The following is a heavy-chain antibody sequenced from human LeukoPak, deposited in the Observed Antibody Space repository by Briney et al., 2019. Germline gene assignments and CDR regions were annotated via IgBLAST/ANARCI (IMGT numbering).Heavy chain of an antibody. CDR3: ARGPHVLMVYAPFNY. Sequence: GGSLRLSCAASGFTFSRYSMNWVRQAPGKGLEWVSSVSTSSNNIYYADSVKGRFTISRDNAKNSVYLQMNSLRAEDTAVYYCARGPHVLMVYAPFNYWGQGTLVTVSS. CDR1: GFTFSRYS. J-gene: IGHJ4*02. V-gene: IGHV3-21*01. CDR2: VSTSSNNI. D-gene: IGHD2-8*01.